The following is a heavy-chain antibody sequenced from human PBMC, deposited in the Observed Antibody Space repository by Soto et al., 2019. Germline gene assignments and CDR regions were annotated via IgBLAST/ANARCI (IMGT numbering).Heavy chain of an antibody. J-gene: IGHJ4*02. CDR1: GYSFTNYW. Sequence: PGESLKISCKGSGYSFTNYWIGWVRQIPGKGLEWMGIIYPGDSDTRYSPSFQGQVTISADKSISTAYLQWSSLKASDTAMYYCARQSDIVLVPAAMNYFDYWGQGTLVTVSS. CDR2: IYPGDSDT. CDR3: ARQSDIVLVPAAMNYFDY. D-gene: IGHD2-2*01. V-gene: IGHV5-51*01.